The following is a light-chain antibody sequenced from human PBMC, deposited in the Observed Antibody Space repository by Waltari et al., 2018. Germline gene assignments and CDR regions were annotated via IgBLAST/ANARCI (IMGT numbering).Light chain of an antibody. CDR3: QQYNSYPT. J-gene: IGKJ4*01. CDR1: QSISSW. CDR2: KAS. Sequence: DIQMTQSPSTLYASVGERVTITCRASQSISSWLAWYQQKPGKAPKLLIYKASSLESGVPSRFSGSGSGTEFTLTISSLQPDDFATYYCQQYNSYPTFGGGTKVEIK. V-gene: IGKV1-5*03.